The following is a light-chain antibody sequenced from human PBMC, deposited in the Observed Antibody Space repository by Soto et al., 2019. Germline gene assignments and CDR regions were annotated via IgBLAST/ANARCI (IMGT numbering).Light chain of an antibody. V-gene: IGKV3D-15*01. CDR1: QSVSNT. J-gene: IGKJ2*01. CDR2: DGF. CDR3: QQYDDWLPMYT. Sequence: VVTQSPVAVSLTQGERATLSCRASQSVSNTYVAWYQHIPGQTPRLLIYDGFLRATGIPDRFSGSGSGTEFTLTISSLQSEDCAVYCCQQYDDWLPMYTVGQGTIL.